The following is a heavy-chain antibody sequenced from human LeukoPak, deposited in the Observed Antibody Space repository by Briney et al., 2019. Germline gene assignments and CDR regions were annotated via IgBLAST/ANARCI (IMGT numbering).Heavy chain of an antibody. J-gene: IGHJ6*02. V-gene: IGHV4-4*07. CDR2: IYTSGST. D-gene: IGHD2-2*01. CDR3: ARDGGCSSTSCPYYYGMDV. CDR1: GGSISSYY. Sequence: PSKTLSFTCTVSGGSISSYYWSWIRQPAGKGLEWIGRIYTSGSTNYNPSLKSRVTMSVDTSKNQFSLKLSSVTAADTAVYYCARDGGCSSTSCPYYYGMDVWGQGTTVTVSS.